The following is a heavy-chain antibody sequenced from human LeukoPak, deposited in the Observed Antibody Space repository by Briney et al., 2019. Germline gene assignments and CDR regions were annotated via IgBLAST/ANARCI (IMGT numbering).Heavy chain of an antibody. CDR1: GYTFTSYA. V-gene: IGHV1-3*01. D-gene: IGHD4-17*01. Sequence: SVKVSCKASGYTFTSYAMHWVRQAPGQRLEWMGWINAGNVNTKYSQKFQGRVTITRDTSASTAYMELSSLRSEDTAVYYCARDGDYGDYGVNWFDPWGQGTLVTVSS. CDR2: INAGNVNT. CDR3: ARDGDYGDYGVNWFDP. J-gene: IGHJ5*02.